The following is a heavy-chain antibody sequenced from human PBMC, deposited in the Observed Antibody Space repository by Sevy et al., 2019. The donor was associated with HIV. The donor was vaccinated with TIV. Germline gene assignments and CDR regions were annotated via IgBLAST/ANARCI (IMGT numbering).Heavy chain of an antibody. CDR3: VKAVYASKVVVTNGFDY. J-gene: IGHJ4*02. D-gene: IGHD3-22*01. CDR2: ISGSGGRT. CDR1: GFTFGTYA. Sequence: GGSLRLSCAASGFTFGTYAMSWVRQAPGKGLEWVSTISGSGGRTYYADSVKGRFTIPRDNSKNTLYLQMNSLGAEDTAVYYCVKAVYASKVVVTNGFDYWGQGTLVTVSS. V-gene: IGHV3-23*01.